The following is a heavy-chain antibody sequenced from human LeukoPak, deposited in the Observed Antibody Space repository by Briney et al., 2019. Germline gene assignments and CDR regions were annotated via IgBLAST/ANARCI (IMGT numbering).Heavy chain of an antibody. CDR2: IYYSGST. J-gene: IGHJ5*02. CDR3: ARDASRDGYNRGYNWFDP. D-gene: IGHD5-24*01. V-gene: IGHV4-59*01. CDR1: GGSISSYY. Sequence: SETLSLTCTVSGGSISSYYWSWIRQPPGKGLEWIGYIYYSGSTNYNPSLKSRVTISVDTSKNQFSLKLSSVTAADTAVYYCARDASRDGYNRGYNWFDPWGQGTLVTVSS.